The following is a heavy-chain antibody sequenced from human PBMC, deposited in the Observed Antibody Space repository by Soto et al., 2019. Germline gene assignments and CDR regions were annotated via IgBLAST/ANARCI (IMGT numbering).Heavy chain of an antibody. J-gene: IGHJ4*02. CDR3: ARLPVTAVTSIDY. V-gene: IGHV3-74*01. CDR2: INSDGNIK. Sequence: EVQFVESGGGLVQPGGSLRLSCAASGFTFSNYWMHWVRQAPGKGLVWVSRINSDGNIKDYADSVKGRFTISRDNARNRLYLQVNSLTDEDTAVYYCARLPVTAVTSIDYWGQGTLVSVSS. D-gene: IGHD2-21*02. CDR1: GFTFSNYW.